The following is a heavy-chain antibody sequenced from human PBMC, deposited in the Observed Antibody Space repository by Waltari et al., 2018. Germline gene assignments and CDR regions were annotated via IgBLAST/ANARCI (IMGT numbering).Heavy chain of an antibody. D-gene: IGHD3-22*01. J-gene: IGHJ3*02. CDR1: GYTFTSYA. V-gene: IGHV1-3*03. CDR2: INAGNGNT. Sequence: QVQLVQSGAEVKKPGASVKVSCKASGYTFTSYAMHWVRQAPGQRLEWMGWINAGNGNTKYSQEFQGRVTITRDTSASTAYMELSSLRSEDMAVYYCARGTYYYDSSGSPKNDAFDIWGQGTMVTVSS. CDR3: ARGTYYYDSSGSPKNDAFDI.